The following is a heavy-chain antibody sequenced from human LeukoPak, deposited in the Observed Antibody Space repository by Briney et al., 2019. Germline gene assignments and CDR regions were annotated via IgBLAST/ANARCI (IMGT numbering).Heavy chain of an antibody. CDR1: GGSISNYY. J-gene: IGHJ4*02. CDR3: ARLKQLDIDY. D-gene: IGHD6-6*01. Sequence: SETLSLTCTVTGGSISNYYWSWIRQPAGKGLEWIGRIYTSGSTNYNPSLKSRVTISIDKSKNQFSLKLTSVTAADTAVYYCARLKQLDIDYWGQGTLVTVSS. CDR2: IYTSGST. V-gene: IGHV4-4*07.